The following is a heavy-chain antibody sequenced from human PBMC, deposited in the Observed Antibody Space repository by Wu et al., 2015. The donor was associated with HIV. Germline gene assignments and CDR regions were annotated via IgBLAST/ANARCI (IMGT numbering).Heavy chain of an antibody. Sequence: QVQLVQVWGVKVNEAWVRRSKVSCKASGGTFSSYAISWVRQAPGQGLEWMGGIIPIFGTANYAQKFQGRVTITADESTSTAYMELSSLRSEDTAVYYCARYPGRAIYDSRRAFDIWGQGTMVTVSS. CDR1: GGTFSSYA. CDR2: IIPIFGTA. J-gene: IGHJ3*02. V-gene: IGHV1-69*12. D-gene: IGHD3-22*01. CDR3: ARYPGRAIYDSRRAFDI.